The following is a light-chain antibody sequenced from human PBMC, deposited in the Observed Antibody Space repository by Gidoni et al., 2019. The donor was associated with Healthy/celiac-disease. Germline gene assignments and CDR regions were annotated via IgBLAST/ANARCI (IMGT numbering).Light chain of an antibody. J-gene: IGKJ3*01. CDR3: RQSYSTPQT. Sequence: DIQMNKSPSSLSASVGDRVTITCRASQSFSSYSNWYQPKPGKAPKLLIYSASSLQSGVPSTFSGSGSGTDFTLPISSLQPEDFATYYCRQSYSTPQTFGPGTKVDIK. CDR2: SAS. CDR1: QSFSSY. V-gene: IGKV1-39*01.